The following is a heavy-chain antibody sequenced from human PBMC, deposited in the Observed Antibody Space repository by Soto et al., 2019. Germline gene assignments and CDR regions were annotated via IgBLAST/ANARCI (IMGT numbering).Heavy chain of an antibody. CDR1: GGSFSGYY. J-gene: IGHJ4*02. CDR3: ATGAEYSSSFGY. V-gene: IGHV4-34*01. CDR2: INHSGST. D-gene: IGHD6-6*01. Sequence: PSETLSLTCAVYGGSFSGYYWSWIRQPPGKGLEWIGEINHSGSTNYNPSLKSRVTISVDTSKNQFSLKLSSVTAADTAVYYCATGAEYSSSFGYWGQGTLVTVSS.